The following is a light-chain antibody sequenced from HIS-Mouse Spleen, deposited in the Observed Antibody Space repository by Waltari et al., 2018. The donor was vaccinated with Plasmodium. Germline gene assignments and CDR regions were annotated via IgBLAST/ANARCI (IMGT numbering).Light chain of an antibody. CDR1: NLGRKS. J-gene: IGLJ2*01. Sequence: SYVLTQPPSVSVAPGQTARITCGGNNLGRKSLHWYQQKPGQAPWLVVYDDSDRPSGIPERFSGSNSGNTATLTISRVEAGDEADYYCQVWDSSSDHVVFGGGTKLTVL. CDR2: DDS. CDR3: QVWDSSSDHVV. V-gene: IGLV3-21*02.